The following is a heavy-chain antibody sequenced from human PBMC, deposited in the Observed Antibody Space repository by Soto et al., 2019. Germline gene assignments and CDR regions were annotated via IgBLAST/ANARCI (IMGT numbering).Heavy chain of an antibody. J-gene: IGHJ4*02. CDR3: ARYDYNGYYFDY. CDR2: INPSGGST. D-gene: IGHD4-4*01. CDR1: GYTFSTYY. V-gene: IGHV1-46*01. Sequence: GASVKVSCKSSGYTFSTYYMHWVRQAPGQGYEWMGIINPSGGSTTYAQKFQGRVTMTRDTSTTTVYMELSSLKSEDTAVYYCARYDYNGYYFDYWGQGTLVTVSS.